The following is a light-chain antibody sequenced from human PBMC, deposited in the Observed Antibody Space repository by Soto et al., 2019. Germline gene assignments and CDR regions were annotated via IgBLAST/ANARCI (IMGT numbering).Light chain of an antibody. CDR3: CSYAGSYSLYV. V-gene: IGLV2-11*01. CDR1: SSDVGGYNY. Sequence: QSALTQPRSVSGFPGQSVTISCTGTSSDVGGYNYVSWYQQHPGKAPKLIIYDVSERPSGVPDRFSGSKSGNTASLTISGLQAEDEADYYCCSYAGSYSLYVFGTGTKLTVL. J-gene: IGLJ1*01. CDR2: DVS.